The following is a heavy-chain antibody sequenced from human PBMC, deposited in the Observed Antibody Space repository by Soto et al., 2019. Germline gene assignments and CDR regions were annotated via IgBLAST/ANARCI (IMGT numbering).Heavy chain of an antibody. CDR2: ISYDGSNK. CDR1: GFTFSSYA. V-gene: IGHV3-30-3*01. J-gene: IGHJ4*02. CDR3: ARVQLIGDYYFDY. Sequence: GSLRLSCAASGFTFSSYAMHWVRQAPGKGLEWVAVISYDGSNKYYADSVKGRFTISRDNSKNTLYLQMNSLRAEDTAVYYCARVQLIGDYYFDYWGQGTLVTVSS. D-gene: IGHD2-21*02.